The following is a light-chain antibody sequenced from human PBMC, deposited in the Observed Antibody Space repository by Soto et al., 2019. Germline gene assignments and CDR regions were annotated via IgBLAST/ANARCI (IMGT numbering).Light chain of an antibody. J-gene: IGLJ1*01. V-gene: IGLV1-40*01. Sequence: QSVLTQPPSVSGAPGQRVTISCTGSSSNIGAGYDVHWYQQLPGTAPKLLIYGNSNRPSGVPDRFSGSKSGTSASLAITGLQAEDEADYFCLTYTTRNTLHYVFGPGTKLTVL. CDR1: SSNIGAGYD. CDR2: GNS. CDR3: LTYTTRNTLHYV.